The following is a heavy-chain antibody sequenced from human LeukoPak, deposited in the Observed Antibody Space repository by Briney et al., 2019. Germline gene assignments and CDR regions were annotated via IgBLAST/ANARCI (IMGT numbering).Heavy chain of an antibody. CDR3: ARVGRSYDFWSGYPYYFDY. CDR1: GGSISSYY. J-gene: IGHJ4*02. V-gene: IGHV4-59*01. CDR2: IYYSGST. D-gene: IGHD3-3*01. Sequence: SETLSLTCTVSGGSISSYYWSWIRQPPGKGLEWIGYIYYSGSTNYNPSLKSRVTISVDTSKNQFSLKLSSVTAADTAVYYCARVGRSYDFWSGYPYYFDYWGQGTLVTVSS.